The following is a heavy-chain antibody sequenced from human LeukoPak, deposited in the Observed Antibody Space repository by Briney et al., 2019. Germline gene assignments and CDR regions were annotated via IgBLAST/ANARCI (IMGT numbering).Heavy chain of an antibody. J-gene: IGHJ4*02. V-gene: IGHV4-59*01. CDR2: IYYSGST. D-gene: IGHD3-3*01. CDR3: ARGYYDFWSGYLTPGFDY. Sequence: SETLSLTCTVSGGSISSYYWSWIRQPPGKGLEWIGYIYYSGSTNYNPSLKSRVTISVDTSKNQFSLKLSSVTAADTAVYYCARGYYDFWSGYLTPGFDYWGQGTLVTVSS. CDR1: GGSISSYY.